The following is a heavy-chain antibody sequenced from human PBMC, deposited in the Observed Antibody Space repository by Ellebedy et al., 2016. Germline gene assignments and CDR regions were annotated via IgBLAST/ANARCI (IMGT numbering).Heavy chain of an antibody. V-gene: IGHV4-34*01. J-gene: IGHJ2*01. CDR1: GGSFSGYY. CDR3: AALQWPAPAWYFDL. CDR2: INHSGST. Sequence: SETLSLTCAVYGGSFSGYYWSWIRQPPGKGLEWIGEINHSGSTNYNPSLKSRVTISVDTSKNQFSLKLSSVTAADTAVYYCAALQWPAPAWYFDLWGRGTLVTVSS. D-gene: IGHD6-19*01.